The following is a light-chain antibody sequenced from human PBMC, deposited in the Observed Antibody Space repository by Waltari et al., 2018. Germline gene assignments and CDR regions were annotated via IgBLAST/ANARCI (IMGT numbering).Light chain of an antibody. V-gene: IGKV3-15*01. Sequence: EIVMTQSPVTLSVSPGERVTLSCRASQSIGSHLAWYQQKPGQPPRLLIYGASTRASGIPARFSGSGSETDFTLTISSLQSEYSALYYCQQYHNWPRGMFGQGTKVEFK. CDR2: GAS. CDR1: QSIGSH. J-gene: IGKJ1*01. CDR3: QQYHNWPRGM.